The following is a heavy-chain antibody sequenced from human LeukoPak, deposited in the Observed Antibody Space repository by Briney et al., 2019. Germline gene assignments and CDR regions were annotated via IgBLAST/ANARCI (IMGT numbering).Heavy chain of an antibody. CDR2: IYCSGST. Sequence: SETLSLTCTVSGDSISSHYWSWVRQPPGKGLEWIGYIYCSGSTNYNPSLKSRVTISVDTSKNQFSLKLSSVTAADTAVYYCARSQGSSSWHPGAYWGEGTPVAIAS. CDR3: ARSQGSSSWHPGAY. D-gene: IGHD6-13*01. CDR1: GDSISSHY. J-gene: IGHJ4*02. V-gene: IGHV4-59*11.